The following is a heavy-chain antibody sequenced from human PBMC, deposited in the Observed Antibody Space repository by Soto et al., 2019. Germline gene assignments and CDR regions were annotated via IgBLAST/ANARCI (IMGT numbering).Heavy chain of an antibody. CDR1: RYTFTDYY. Sequence: QVQVVQSGAEVKKPGASVKVSCKASRYTFTDYYMHWVRQAPGQRLEWMGWINPKSGATNYAQKFQGRVTLTRDTPISTAYTELSRLRSDDTAIYYCARGLDGYRGYWGQGTLITVAS. V-gene: IGHV1-2*02. CDR3: ARGLDGYRGY. CDR2: INPKSGAT. D-gene: IGHD5-12*01. J-gene: IGHJ4*02.